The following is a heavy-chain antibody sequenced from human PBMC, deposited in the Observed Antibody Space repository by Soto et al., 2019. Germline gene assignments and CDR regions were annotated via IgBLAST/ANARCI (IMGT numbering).Heavy chain of an antibody. CDR3: ARDIYCTGDCYPGGWYDP. Sequence: QVQLVQSGAEMRKPGSSVKVSCTASGDIFTKYTISWVRQAPGQGLEWMGGSIPISGVPNYAQKFRGRVTITADESTSTVYMELSSLRSDDTAIYYCARDIYCTGDCYPGGWYDPWGQGTLVTVSS. J-gene: IGHJ5*02. D-gene: IGHD2-21*02. CDR2: SIPISGVP. V-gene: IGHV1-69*12. CDR1: GDIFTKYT.